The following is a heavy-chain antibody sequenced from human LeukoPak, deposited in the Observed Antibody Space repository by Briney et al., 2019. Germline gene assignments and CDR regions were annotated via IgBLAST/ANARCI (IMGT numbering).Heavy chain of an antibody. Sequence: GGSLRLSCAASGFTFSGYSMNWVRQAPGKGLEWVSSISSNSRYIYYADSVKGRFTVSRDNAENSLYLQMNSLRAEDTAVYYCARDGYSSGWYDYWGQGTLVTVSS. J-gene: IGHJ4*02. CDR1: GFTFSGYS. D-gene: IGHD6-19*01. CDR2: ISSNSRYI. V-gene: IGHV3-21*01. CDR3: ARDGYSSGWYDY.